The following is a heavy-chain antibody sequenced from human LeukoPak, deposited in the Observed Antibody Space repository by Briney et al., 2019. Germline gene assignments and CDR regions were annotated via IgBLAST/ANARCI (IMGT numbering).Heavy chain of an antibody. Sequence: GGSLRLSCAASGFTFSSYAMSWVRQAPGKGLEWVSAISGSGGSTYYADSVKGRFTISRDNSKNTLYLQMNSLRAEDTAVYYCAREGTVTTRYYYYYGMDAWGQGTTVTVSS. J-gene: IGHJ6*02. CDR1: GFTFSSYA. D-gene: IGHD4-17*01. CDR2: ISGSGGST. V-gene: IGHV3-23*01. CDR3: AREGTVTTRYYYYYGMDA.